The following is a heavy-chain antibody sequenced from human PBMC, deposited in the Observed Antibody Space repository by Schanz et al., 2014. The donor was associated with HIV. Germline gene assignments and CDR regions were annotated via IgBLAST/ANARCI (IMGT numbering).Heavy chain of an antibody. CDR1: GYTFTGYW. CDR3: VREHYYDATTSSNF. D-gene: IGHD3-16*01. Sequence: QVHLVQSGAEVKKPGASVKVSCKASGYTFTGYWMHWVRQAPGQGLEGMGWINPNSGDTNYAQKCQGVLSLTRDTSISTVYMELSRLRFDDTAMFYCVREHYYDATTSSNFWGQGTLVTVSS. CDR2: INPNSGDT. V-gene: IGHV1-2*02. J-gene: IGHJ4*02.